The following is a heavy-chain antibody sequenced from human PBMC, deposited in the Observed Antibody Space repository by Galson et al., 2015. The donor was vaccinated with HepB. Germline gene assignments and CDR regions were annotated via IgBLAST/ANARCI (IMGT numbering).Heavy chain of an antibody. CDR1: GYSFTNYF. Sequence: SVKVSCKASGYSFTNYFMHWVRQAPGQGLEWMGMIDPRPGSTNYARKFQGRVTMTRDTSTRTVYMELRSLTSEDTAVYFCSRDASSLTGWFGPWGQGTLVAVSS. J-gene: IGHJ5*02. D-gene: IGHD6-13*01. CDR3: SRDASSLTGWFGP. CDR2: IDPRPGST. V-gene: IGHV1-46*01.